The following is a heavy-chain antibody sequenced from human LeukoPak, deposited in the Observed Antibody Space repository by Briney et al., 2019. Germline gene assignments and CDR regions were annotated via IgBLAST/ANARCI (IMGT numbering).Heavy chain of an antibody. CDR1: GFTFSSYS. Sequence: GGSLRLSCAASGFTFSSYSMNWVRQAPGKGLEWVSSISSSSSYIYCADSVKGRFTISRDNAKNSLYLQMNSLRAEDTAVYYCARDGDYEYFQHWGQGTLVTVSS. D-gene: IGHD4-17*01. V-gene: IGHV3-21*01. CDR2: ISSSSSYI. J-gene: IGHJ1*01. CDR3: ARDGDYEYFQH.